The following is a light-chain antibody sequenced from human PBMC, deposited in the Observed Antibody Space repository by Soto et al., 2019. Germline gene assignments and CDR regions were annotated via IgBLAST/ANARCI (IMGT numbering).Light chain of an antibody. CDR2: GDN. Sequence: QAVVTQPRSVSGAPGQRVAISCTGSSSNIGAEYDVHWYQQLPGTAPKRLIYGDNNRPSGVPDRFSGSKSGTSASLAITGLQPEDEADYYCQSYDSSLTTFVFGTGTKLTVL. J-gene: IGLJ1*01. CDR1: SSNIGAEYD. CDR3: QSYDSSLTTFV. V-gene: IGLV1-40*01.